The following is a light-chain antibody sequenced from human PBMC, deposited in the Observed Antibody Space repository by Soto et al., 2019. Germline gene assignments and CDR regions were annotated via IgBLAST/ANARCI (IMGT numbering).Light chain of an antibody. CDR3: SSYRSSATLPV. Sequence: QSALTQPASVSGYPGQSITISCSGTSSDIGGYNFVSWYQQHPGKAPKLIIYDVTNRPSGISHRFSGSKSGNTASLTISGLQVDDEDDYYCSSYRSSATLPVFGGGTKLTVL. CDR2: DVT. V-gene: IGLV2-14*03. J-gene: IGLJ3*02. CDR1: SSDIGGYNF.